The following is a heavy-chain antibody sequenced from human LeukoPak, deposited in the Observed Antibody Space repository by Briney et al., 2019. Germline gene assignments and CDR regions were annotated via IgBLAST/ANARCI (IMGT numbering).Heavy chain of an antibody. V-gene: IGHV4-30-4*08. J-gene: IGHJ4*02. D-gene: IGHD3-9*01. CDR2: IYYSGST. Sequence: SETLSLTCAVYGGSFSGYYWSWIRQPPGKGLEWIGYIYYSGSTYYNPSLKSRVTIPVDTSKNQFSLKLSSVTAADTAVYYCARERRYFDWLDYWGQGTLVTVSS. CDR3: ARERRYFDWLDY. CDR1: GGSFSGYY.